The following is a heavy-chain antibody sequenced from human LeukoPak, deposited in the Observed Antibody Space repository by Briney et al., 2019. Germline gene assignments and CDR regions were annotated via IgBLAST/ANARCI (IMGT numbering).Heavy chain of an antibody. CDR3: ARGKPIAYYYDSSGQRGDY. CDR2: INPNSGGT. Sequence: ASVKVSCKASGYTFTGYYMHWVRQAPGQGLEWMGWINPNSGGTNYAQKFQGRVTMTRDTSISTAYMELSRLRSDDTAVYYCARGKPIAYYYDSSGQRGDYWGQGTLVTVSS. J-gene: IGHJ4*02. V-gene: IGHV1-2*02. D-gene: IGHD3-22*01. CDR1: GYTFTGYY.